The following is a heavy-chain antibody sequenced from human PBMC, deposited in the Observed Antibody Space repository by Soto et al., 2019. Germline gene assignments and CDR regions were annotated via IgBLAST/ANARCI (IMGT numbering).Heavy chain of an antibody. CDR2: IWYDGSNK. Sequence: GGSLRLSCAASGFTFSSYGMHWVRQAPGKGLEWVAVIWYDGSNKYYADSVKGRFTISRDNSKITLYLQMNSLRAEDTAVYYCARDRIVVLNAPVGYMDVWGKGTTVTVSS. D-gene: IGHD2-21*01. J-gene: IGHJ6*03. V-gene: IGHV3-33*01. CDR1: GFTFSSYG. CDR3: ARDRIVVLNAPVGYMDV.